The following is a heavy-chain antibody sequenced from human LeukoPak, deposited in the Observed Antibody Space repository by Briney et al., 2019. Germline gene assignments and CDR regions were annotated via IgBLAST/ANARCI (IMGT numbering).Heavy chain of an antibody. CDR2: ISWNSGSI. D-gene: IGHD3-10*01. CDR3: AKTGGAIFSPDY. V-gene: IGHV3-9*01. Sequence: GRSLRLSCAASGFTFDDYAMHWVRQAPGKGLEWVSGISWNSGSISYADSVKGRFTISRDNAKNSLYLQMNSLRTEDTAVYYCAKTGGAIFSPDYWGQGTLVTVSS. J-gene: IGHJ4*02. CDR1: GFTFDDYA.